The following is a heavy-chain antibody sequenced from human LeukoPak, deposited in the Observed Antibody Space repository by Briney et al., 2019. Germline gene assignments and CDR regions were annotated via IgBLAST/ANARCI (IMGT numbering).Heavy chain of an antibody. Sequence: GGSLRLSCAASGFTFDDYGMSWVRQAPGKGLEWVSSINWNGDKRGYADSVKGRFTISRDNAKNTLYLQMNSLRAEDTAIYYCAKSFPYYYGSGSYYINPFDSWGQGTLVTVSS. J-gene: IGHJ4*02. CDR3: AKSFPYYYGSGSYYINPFDS. CDR2: INWNGDKR. D-gene: IGHD3-10*01. CDR1: GFTFDDYG. V-gene: IGHV3-20*04.